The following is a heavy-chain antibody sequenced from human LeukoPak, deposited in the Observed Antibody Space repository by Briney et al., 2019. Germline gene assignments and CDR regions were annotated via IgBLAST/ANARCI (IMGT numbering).Heavy chain of an antibody. Sequence: PGGSLRLSCAASGFTFSSYAMHWVRQAPGKGLEWVAVVWYDGSKTYSADSVKGRITISRDNSKNTLYLQMSSLRAEDTAVYYCVKDMGARLNRFDYWGQGTLVTVSS. D-gene: IGHD1-26*01. V-gene: IGHV3-30*02. CDR3: VKDMGARLNRFDY. CDR2: VWYDGSKT. J-gene: IGHJ4*02. CDR1: GFTFSSYA.